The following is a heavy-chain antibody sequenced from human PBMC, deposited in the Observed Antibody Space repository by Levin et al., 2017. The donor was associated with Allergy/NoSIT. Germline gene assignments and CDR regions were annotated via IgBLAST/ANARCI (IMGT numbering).Heavy chain of an antibody. CDR2: ISYDGSNK. D-gene: IGHD5-12*01. CDR3: ARVDIVATIRSYYYGMDV. V-gene: IGHV3-30*04. J-gene: IGHJ6*02. CDR1: GFTFSSYA. Sequence: PGGSLRLSCAASGFTFSSYAMHWVRQAPGKGLEWVAVISYDGSNKYYADSVKGRFTISRDNSKNTLYLQMNSLRAEDTAVYYCARVDIVATIRSYYYGMDVWGQGTTVTVSS.